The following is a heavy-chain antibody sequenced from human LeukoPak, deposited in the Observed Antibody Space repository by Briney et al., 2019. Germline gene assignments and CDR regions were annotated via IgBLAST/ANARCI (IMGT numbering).Heavy chain of an antibody. V-gene: IGHV4-59*01. CDR2: IYYSGST. Sequence: PSETLSLTCTVSGGSISSYCWSWVRQPPGKGLEWLGYIYYSGSTNYNPSLKSRVSTSVDTSKNQFSLKLRSVTAADTAVYYCARDVDVAGYFDYWGQGTLVTVSS. D-gene: IGHD2-21*01. CDR1: GGSISSYC. J-gene: IGHJ4*02. CDR3: ARDVDVAGYFDY.